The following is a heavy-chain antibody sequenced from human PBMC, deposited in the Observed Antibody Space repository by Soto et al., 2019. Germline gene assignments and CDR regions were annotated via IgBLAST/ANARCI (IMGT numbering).Heavy chain of an antibody. CDR3: ARVGIVGAKTFDY. V-gene: IGHV4-31*03. D-gene: IGHD1-26*01. Sequence: PSETLSLTCTVSGDSISSGGYYWSWIRQHPGKGLEWIAYIYYTGNTYYNPSLKSRVTMSVDTSKNQFSLKLTSVTAADTAVYYCARVGIVGAKTFDYWGQGTLVTVSS. J-gene: IGHJ4*02. CDR1: GDSISSGGYY. CDR2: IYYTGNT.